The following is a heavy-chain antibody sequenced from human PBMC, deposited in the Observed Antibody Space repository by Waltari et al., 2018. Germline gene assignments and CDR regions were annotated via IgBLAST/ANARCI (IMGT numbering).Heavy chain of an antibody. J-gene: IGHJ4*02. CDR3: ARSLRFFDCPDGY. V-gene: IGHV3-30*04. CDR1: GFSFSSYA. Sequence: QVHLVESGGGVVQPGGSLRPPCAGSGFSFSSYAWHWVRQAPGKGLEWVAVISYDGSNKFNADSVKGRFTISRDNSKSTLYLQMNSLRVEDTALYYCARSLRFFDCPDGYWGQGTLVTVSS. D-gene: IGHD3-9*01. CDR2: ISYDGSNK.